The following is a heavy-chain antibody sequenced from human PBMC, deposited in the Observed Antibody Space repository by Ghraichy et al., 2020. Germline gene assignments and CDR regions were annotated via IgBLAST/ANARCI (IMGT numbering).Heavy chain of an antibody. CDR2: INHSGST. CDR1: GGSFSGYY. CDR3: ARGLRYCSGGSCYSQTTVTTDLDY. V-gene: IGHV4-34*01. D-gene: IGHD2-15*01. Sequence: SQTLSLTCAVYGGSFSGYYWSWIRQPPGKGLEWIGEINHSGSTNYNPSLKSRVTISVDTSKNQFSLKLSSVTAADTAVYYRARGLRYCSGGSCYSQTTVTTDLDYWGQGTLVTVSS. J-gene: IGHJ4*02.